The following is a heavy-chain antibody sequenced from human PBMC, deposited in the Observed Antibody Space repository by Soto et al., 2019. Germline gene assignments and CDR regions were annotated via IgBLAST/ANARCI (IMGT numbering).Heavy chain of an antibody. D-gene: IGHD3-22*01. CDR3: ARGLQENYYDSSGYYVY. Sequence: QVQLVESGGGLVKPGGSLRLSCAASGFTFSDYYMSWIRQAPGKGLEWVSYISSSSSYTNYADSVKGRFTISRDNDKNSLYLQMNSLRAEDTAVYYCARGLQENYYDSSGYYVYWGQGTLVTVSS. CDR1: GFTFSDYY. CDR2: ISSSSSYT. J-gene: IGHJ4*02. V-gene: IGHV3-11*06.